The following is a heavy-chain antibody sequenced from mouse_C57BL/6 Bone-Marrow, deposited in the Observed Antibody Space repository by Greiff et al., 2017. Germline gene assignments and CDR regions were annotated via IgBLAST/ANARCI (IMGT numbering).Heavy chain of an antibody. CDR1: GFTFSSYA. D-gene: IGHD1-1*01. CDR3: TRGRLRYYFDY. CDR2: ISRGGDYI. Sequence: EVHLVESGEGLVKPGGSLKLSCAASGFTFSSYAMSWVRQTPEKRLEWVAYISRGGDYIYYADTVKGRFTISRDNARNTLYLQMSSLKSEDTAMYYCTRGRLRYYFDYWGQGTTLTVSS. V-gene: IGHV5-9-1*02. J-gene: IGHJ2*01.